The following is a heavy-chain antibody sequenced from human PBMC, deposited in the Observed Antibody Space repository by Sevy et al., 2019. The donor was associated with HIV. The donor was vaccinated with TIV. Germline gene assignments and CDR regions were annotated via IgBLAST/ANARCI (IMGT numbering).Heavy chain of an antibody. J-gene: IGHJ3*02. Sequence: GGSLRLSCAASGFTFNSYAMNWVRQAPGKGLEWVSTIYGSGGVTYYADSVKGRLTISRDNSKNTLFLQMNSLRAEDTAVYYCAGGRYDSSGSFDAFDIWGQGTMVTVSS. D-gene: IGHD3-22*01. CDR3: AGGRYDSSGSFDAFDI. V-gene: IGHV3-23*01. CDR1: GFTFNSYA. CDR2: IYGSGGVT.